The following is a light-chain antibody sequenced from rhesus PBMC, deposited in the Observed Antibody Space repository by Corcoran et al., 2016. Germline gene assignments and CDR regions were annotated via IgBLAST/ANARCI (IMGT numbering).Light chain of an antibody. CDR1: QGIRSY. J-gene: IGKJ4*01. V-gene: IGKV1-32*01. CDR2: FAN. Sequence: DIQMTQSPSSLSASVGDRVSITCRASQGIRSYLNWYQQKPGKAPKPLIYFANRLESGVPSRFSGSGSANVFTLTISSLQPEDFAAYCCQQYNSFPLTFGGGTKVGLK. CDR3: QQYNSFPLT.